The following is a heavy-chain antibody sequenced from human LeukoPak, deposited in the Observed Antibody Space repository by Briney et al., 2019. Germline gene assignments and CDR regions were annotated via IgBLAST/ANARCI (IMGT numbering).Heavy chain of an antibody. V-gene: IGHV4-34*01. CDR3: ASFWGGG. CDR1: GGSFSGYY. CDR2: INHSGST. D-gene: IGHD7-27*01. Sequence: SETLSLTCAVYGGSFSGYYWSWIRQPPGEGLEWIGEINHSGSTNYNPSLKSRVTISVDTSKNQFSLKLSSVTAADTAVYYCASFWGGGWGQGTLVTVSS. J-gene: IGHJ4*02.